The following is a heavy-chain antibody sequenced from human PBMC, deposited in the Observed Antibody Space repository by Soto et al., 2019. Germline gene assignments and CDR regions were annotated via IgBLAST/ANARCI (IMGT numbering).Heavy chain of an antibody. J-gene: IGHJ6*02. CDR3: ASLVGVALYYGMDV. CDR2: IWYDGSNK. D-gene: IGHD1-26*01. V-gene: IGHV3-33*01. CDR1: GFTFSSYG. Sequence: QVQLVESGGGVVQPGRSLRLSCAASGFTFSSYGMHWVRQAPGKGLEWVAVIWYDGSNKYYADSVKGRFTISRDNSKNTLYLLMNSRRAEDAAVYYCASLVGVALYYGMDVWGQGTTVTVS.